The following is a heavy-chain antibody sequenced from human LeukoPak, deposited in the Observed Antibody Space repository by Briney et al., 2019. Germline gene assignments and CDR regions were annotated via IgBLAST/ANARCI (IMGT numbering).Heavy chain of an antibody. CDR2: INPNSGGT. D-gene: IGHD6-19*01. CDR3: ASSDSSGWYSNYYYYYYMDV. V-gene: IGHV1-2*02. CDR1: GYTFTGYY. J-gene: IGHJ6*03. Sequence: ASVTVSCKASGYTFTGYYMHWVRQAPGQGLEWMGWINPNSGGTNYAQKFQGRVTMTRDTSISTAYMELSRLRSDDTAVYYCASSDSSGWYSNYYYYYYMDVWGKGTTVTVSS.